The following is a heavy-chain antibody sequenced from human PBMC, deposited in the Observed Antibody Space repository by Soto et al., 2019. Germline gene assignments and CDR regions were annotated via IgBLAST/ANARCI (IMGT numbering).Heavy chain of an antibody. J-gene: IGHJ3*02. CDR3: ARYWNAGTLYGAFDI. D-gene: IGHD4-17*01. CDR2: IITNYEAA. CDR1: GGSFNNYV. V-gene: IGHV1-69*06. Sequence: QVQLVQSGAEVRKPGSSVKVSCEASGGSFNNYVISWLRQAPGQGLEWMGGIITNYEAANYAQKFRGRLTITADKAKNTASMELNSLRPDDTATYYCARYWNAGTLYGAFDIWGQGTTVIVS.